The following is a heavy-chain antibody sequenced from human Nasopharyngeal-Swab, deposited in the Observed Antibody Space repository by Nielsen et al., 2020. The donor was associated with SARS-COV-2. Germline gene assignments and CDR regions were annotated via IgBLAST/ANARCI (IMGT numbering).Heavy chain of an antibody. J-gene: IGHJ3*02. V-gene: IGHV1-46*01. CDR3: ARSDLVTAIFVGSRNAFDI. Sequence: WVRQAPGQGLEWMGIINPSGGSTSYAQKFQGRVTMTRDTSTSTVYMELSSLRSEDTAVYYCARSDLVTAIFVGSRNAFDIWGQGTMVTVSS. CDR2: INPSGGST. D-gene: IGHD2-21*02.